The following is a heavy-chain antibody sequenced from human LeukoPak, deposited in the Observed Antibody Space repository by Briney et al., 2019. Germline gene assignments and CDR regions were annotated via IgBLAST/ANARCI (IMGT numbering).Heavy chain of an antibody. CDR3: AKPYYSGSGSYGGMDV. J-gene: IGHJ6*02. D-gene: IGHD3-10*01. V-gene: IGHV3-30*18. Sequence: PGGSLRLSCAASGFTFSNYAMHWVRQAPGKGLEWVAVTSYDGSTKYYAESVKDRLTISRDNSKNTLYLEMNSLRAEDTAVYYCAKPYYSGSGSYGGMDVWGQGTTVTVSS. CDR1: GFTFSNYA. CDR2: TSYDGSTK.